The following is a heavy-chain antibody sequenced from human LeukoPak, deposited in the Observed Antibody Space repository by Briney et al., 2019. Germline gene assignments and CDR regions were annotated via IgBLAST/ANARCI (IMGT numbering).Heavy chain of an antibody. CDR3: AREASGNYHVFDS. CDR2: ITNSGRST. D-gene: IGHD1-26*01. CDR1: GFSFSNYF. V-gene: IGHV3-11*04. J-gene: IGHJ4*02. Sequence: PGGSLRLSCEASGFSFSNYFMSWTRQAPGKGLEWVSYITNSGRSTNYADAVKGRFTISRDNAKKSVYLEMTDLRAEDTAVYYCAREASGNYHVFDSWGQGTLVTVSS.